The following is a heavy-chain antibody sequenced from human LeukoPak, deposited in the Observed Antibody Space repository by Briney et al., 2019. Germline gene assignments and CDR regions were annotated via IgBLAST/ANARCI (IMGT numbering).Heavy chain of an antibody. CDR3: ARDRYYYYYGMDV. J-gene: IGHJ6*02. CDR2: ISSSGSTI. V-gene: IGHV3-11*01. Sequence: GGSLRLSCAASGFTFSDYYMSWIRQAPGKGLEWVSYISSSGSTIYYADSVKGRFTISRDNPKNSLYLQMNSLRAEDTAVYYCARDRYYYYYGMDVWGQGTTVTVSS. CDR1: GFTFSDYY.